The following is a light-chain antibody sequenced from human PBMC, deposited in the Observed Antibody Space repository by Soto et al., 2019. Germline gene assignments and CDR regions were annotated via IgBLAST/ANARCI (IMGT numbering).Light chain of an antibody. J-gene: IGKJ4*01. CDR2: DTS. V-gene: IGKV3-11*01. CDR3: QQRSNWPLT. Sequence: EIVLTQSPGTLSLSPGERATLSCRASQSVRGYLAWYQQKPGQAPRLLIYDTSNRATGIPARFSGSGSGTDFTLTISSLEPEDFAVYYCQQRSNWPLTFGGGTMVDIK. CDR1: QSVRGY.